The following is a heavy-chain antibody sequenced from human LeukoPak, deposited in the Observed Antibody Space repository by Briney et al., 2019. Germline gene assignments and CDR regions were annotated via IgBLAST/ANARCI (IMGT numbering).Heavy chain of an antibody. J-gene: IGHJ5*02. CDR1: GFTFSSYA. CDR3: ARIVPRTLNWFDP. Sequence: PGGSLRLSCAASGFTFSSYAMSWVRQAPGKGLEWVSAISGSGGSTYYAGSVKGRFTISRDNLKNTLYLQMNSLRAEDTAVYYCARIVPRTLNWFDPWGQGTLVTVSS. D-gene: IGHD2-8*01. V-gene: IGHV3-23*01. CDR2: ISGSGGST.